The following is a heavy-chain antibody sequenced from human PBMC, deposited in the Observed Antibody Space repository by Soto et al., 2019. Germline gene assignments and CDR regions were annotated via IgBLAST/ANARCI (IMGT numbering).Heavy chain of an antibody. Sequence: GSLRLSCAASGFTFSSYGMHWVRQAPGKGLEWVAVIWYDGSNKYYADSVKGRFTISRDNSKNTLYLQMNSLRAEDTAVYYCARGAPGYYGSGSYYKRSSVTSDSFDIWGQGTMVTGSS. J-gene: IGHJ3*02. CDR3: ARGAPGYYGSGSYYKRSSVTSDSFDI. CDR1: GFTFSSYG. CDR2: IWYDGSNK. D-gene: IGHD3-10*01. V-gene: IGHV3-33*01.